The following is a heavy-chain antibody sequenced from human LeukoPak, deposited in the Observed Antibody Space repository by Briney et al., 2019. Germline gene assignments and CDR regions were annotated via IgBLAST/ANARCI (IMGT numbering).Heavy chain of an antibody. V-gene: IGHV1-2*02. D-gene: IGHD3-22*01. CDR1: GYTFTSHY. CDR3: ARFGYYDSSGYSD. Sequence: ASVKVSCKASGYTFTSHYMHWVRQAPGQGLEWMGWINPNSGGTNYAQKFQGRVTMTRDTSISTAYMELSRLRSDDTAVYYCARFGYYDSSGYSDWGQGTLVIVSS. CDR2: INPNSGGT. J-gene: IGHJ4*02.